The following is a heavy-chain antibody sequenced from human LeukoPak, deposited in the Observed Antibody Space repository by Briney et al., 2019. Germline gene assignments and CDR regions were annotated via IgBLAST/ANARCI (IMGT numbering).Heavy chain of an antibody. D-gene: IGHD5-18*01. CDR3: AKRTTKRVSYGYPGGMDV. J-gene: IGHJ6*02. CDR1: GFTFSSYA. V-gene: IGHV3-23*01. CDR2: ISGSGGST. Sequence: QPGGSLRLSCAASGFTFSSYAMSWVRQAPGKGLEWVSAISGSGGSTYYADSVKGRFTISRDNSKNTLYLQMNSLRAEDTAVHYCAKRTTKRVSYGYPGGMDVWGQGTTVTVSS.